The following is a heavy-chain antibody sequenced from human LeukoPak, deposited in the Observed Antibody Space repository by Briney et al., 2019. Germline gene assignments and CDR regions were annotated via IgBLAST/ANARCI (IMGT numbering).Heavy chain of an antibody. CDR3: ARADWGSNCFDP. CDR1: GGSFSVYY. Sequence: SETLSLTCPVSGGSFSVYYWLWIRQPPGTGLEWIGEINHSGSTNPHSSLKSRVTISIDTSKGQFSLKLASVTAADPAVYYCARADWGSNCFDPWGQGAMVTVSS. V-gene: IGHV4-34*01. D-gene: IGHD7-27*01. CDR2: INHSGST. J-gene: IGHJ5*02.